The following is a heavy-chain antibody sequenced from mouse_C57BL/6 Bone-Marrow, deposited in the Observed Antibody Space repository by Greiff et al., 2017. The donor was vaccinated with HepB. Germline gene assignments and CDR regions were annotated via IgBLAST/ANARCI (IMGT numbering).Heavy chain of an antibody. D-gene: IGHD1-1*01. CDR2: ISYSGST. CDR3: ARYTYYYGSSSYYFDY. J-gene: IGHJ2*01. CDR1: GYSITSDY. V-gene: IGHV3-8*01. Sequence: EVKLVESGPGLAKPSQTLSLTCSVTGYSITSDYWNWIRKFPGNKLEYMGYISYSGSTYYNPSLKSRISITRDTSKNQYYLQLNSVTTEDTATYYCARYTYYYGSSSYYFDYWGQGTTLTVSS.